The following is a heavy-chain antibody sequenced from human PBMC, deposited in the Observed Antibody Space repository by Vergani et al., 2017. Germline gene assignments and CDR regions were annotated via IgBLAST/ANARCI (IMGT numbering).Heavy chain of an antibody. CDR1: GFTFDDYA. D-gene: IGHD3-3*01. Sequence: EVQLVESGGGLVQPGRSLRLSCAASGFTFDDYAMHWGRQAPGKGLEWVSGISWNSGSIGYADSVKGRFTISRDNAKNSLYLQMNSLRAEDTALYYCAKEGVEKDAFDIWGQGTMVTVSS. J-gene: IGHJ3*02. CDR2: ISWNSGSI. V-gene: IGHV3-9*01. CDR3: AKEGVEKDAFDI.